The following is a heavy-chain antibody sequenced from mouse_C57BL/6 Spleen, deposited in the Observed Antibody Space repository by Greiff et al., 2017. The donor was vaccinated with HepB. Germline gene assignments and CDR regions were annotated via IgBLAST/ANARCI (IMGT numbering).Heavy chain of an antibody. CDR1: GYTFTSYW. Sequence: VQLQQSGAELAKPGASVKLSCKASGYTFTSYWMHWVKQRPGQGLEWIGYINPSSGYTKYNQKFKDKATLTADKSSSTAYMQLGSLTYEDSAVYYCSREEVLVYYGSSYGYFDVWGTGTTVTVSS. D-gene: IGHD1-1*01. CDR3: SREEVLVYYGSSYGYFDV. J-gene: IGHJ1*03. V-gene: IGHV1-7*01. CDR2: INPSSGYT.